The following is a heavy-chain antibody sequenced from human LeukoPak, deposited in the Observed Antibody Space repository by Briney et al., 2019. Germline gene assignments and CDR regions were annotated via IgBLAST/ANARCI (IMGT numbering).Heavy chain of an antibody. V-gene: IGHV3-15*01. CDR1: GFTFSSAW. Sequence: GGSLRLSCAASGFTFSSAWMTWVRQAPGKGLERVGRIKSKSDGATTDYAAPVKGRFTISRDDSKNTLYLQMNSLKTEDTAVYFCFGSGRVPWGQGTLVTVSS. CDR3: FGSGRVP. D-gene: IGHD3-10*01. CDR2: IKSKSDGATT. J-gene: IGHJ5*02.